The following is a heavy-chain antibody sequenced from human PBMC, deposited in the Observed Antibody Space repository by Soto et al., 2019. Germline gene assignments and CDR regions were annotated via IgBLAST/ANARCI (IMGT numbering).Heavy chain of an antibody. CDR3: ARGPYYYGSGSYYNAKYYYYYYMDV. CDR1: GGSFSGYY. CDR2: INHSGST. V-gene: IGHV4-34*01. Sequence: SETLSLTCAVYGGSFSGYYWSWIRQPPGKGLEWIGEINHSGSTNYNPSLKSRVTISVDTSKNQFSLELSSVTAADTAVYYCARGPYYYGSGSYYNAKYYYYYYMDVWGKGTTVTVSS. J-gene: IGHJ6*03. D-gene: IGHD3-10*01.